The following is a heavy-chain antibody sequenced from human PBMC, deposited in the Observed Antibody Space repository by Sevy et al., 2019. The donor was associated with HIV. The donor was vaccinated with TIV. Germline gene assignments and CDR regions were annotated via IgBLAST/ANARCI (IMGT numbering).Heavy chain of an antibody. D-gene: IGHD3-16*01. CDR3: ATSGGET. V-gene: IGHV3-7*01. CDR1: GFTFSSYW. J-gene: IGHJ5*02. Sequence: GGSLRLSCAASGFTFSSYWMNWIRQAPGKGLEWVANIKQDGSEKYYVDSVKCRFTISRDNAKNSLYLEMNTLRAEDTAVYYCATSGGETWGQGTLVTVSS. CDR2: IKQDGSEK.